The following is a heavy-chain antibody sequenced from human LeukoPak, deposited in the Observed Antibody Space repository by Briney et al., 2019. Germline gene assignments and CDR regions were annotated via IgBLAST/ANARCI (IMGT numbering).Heavy chain of an antibody. CDR2: IYYSGST. CDR3: ARQQLWYSGYYFDC. J-gene: IGHJ4*02. CDR1: GGSISSYY. D-gene: IGHD5-18*01. Sequence: SETLSLTCTVSGGSISSYYWSWIRQPPGKGLEWIGYIYYSGSTNYNPSLKSRVTISVDTSKNQFSLKLSSVTAADTAVYYCARQQLWYSGYYFDCWGQGTLVTVSS. V-gene: IGHV4-59*08.